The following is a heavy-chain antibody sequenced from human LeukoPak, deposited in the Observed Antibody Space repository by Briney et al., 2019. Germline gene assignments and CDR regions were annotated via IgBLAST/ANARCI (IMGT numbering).Heavy chain of an antibody. CDR3: ASSLGELSSDY. Sequence: PGGSLRLSCAASGFTFSSYAMHWVRQAPGKGLEWVAVISYDGSNKYYADSVKGRFTISRDNSKNTLYLQMNSLRAEDTAVYYCASSLGELSSDYWCQGTLVTVSS. V-gene: IGHV3-30-3*01. CDR1: GFTFSSYA. J-gene: IGHJ4*02. D-gene: IGHD3-16*02. CDR2: ISYDGSNK.